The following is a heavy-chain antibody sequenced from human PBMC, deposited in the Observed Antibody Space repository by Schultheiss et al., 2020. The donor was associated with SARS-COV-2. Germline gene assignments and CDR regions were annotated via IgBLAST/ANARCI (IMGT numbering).Heavy chain of an antibody. CDR3: ARDGGGYVPYYFDY. CDR1: GFTFSSYA. J-gene: IGHJ4*02. V-gene: IGHV3-30*01. D-gene: IGHD5-12*01. CDR2: ISYDGSNK. Sequence: GGSLRLSCAASGFTFSSYAMHWVRQAPGKGLEWVAVISYDGSNKYYADSVKGRFTISRDNSKNTLYLQMNSLRAEDTAVYYCARDGGGYVPYYFDYWGQGTLVTVS.